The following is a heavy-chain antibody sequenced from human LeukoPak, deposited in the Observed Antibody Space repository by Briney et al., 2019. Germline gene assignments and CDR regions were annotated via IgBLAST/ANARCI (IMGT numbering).Heavy chain of an antibody. Sequence: GGSLRLSCAASGFIFANAWMSWVRQTPGKGLEWVGRIKRKIDGETTDYAAPVEGRFTISRDDSKTTLYLQIDSLKTEDTAVYYCTTERNGMDVWGQGTTVTVSS. CDR3: TTERNGMDV. CDR2: IKRKIDGETT. J-gene: IGHJ6*02. V-gene: IGHV3-15*01. CDR1: GFIFANAW.